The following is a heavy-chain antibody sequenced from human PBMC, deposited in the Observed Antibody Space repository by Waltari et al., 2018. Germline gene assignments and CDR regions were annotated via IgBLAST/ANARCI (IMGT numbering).Heavy chain of an antibody. CDR2: IQYDGSIK. D-gene: IGHD6-13*01. J-gene: IGHJ6*02. Sequence: QVHVVESGGGVVQPGGSLRLSCAASGFTLGNYGMHWVRQAPGKGLGGVAVIQYDGSIKNYADSVKGRFTISRENSKNTLYLEMKSLRAEDTAVYYCAREYSRICFHALDGWGQGTAVTVSS. CDR3: AREYSRICFHALDG. CDR1: GFTLGNYG. V-gene: IGHV3-33*05.